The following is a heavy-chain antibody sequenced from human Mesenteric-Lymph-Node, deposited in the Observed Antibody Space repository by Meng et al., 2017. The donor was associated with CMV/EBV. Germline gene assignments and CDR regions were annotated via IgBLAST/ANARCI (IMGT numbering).Heavy chain of an antibody. CDR2: ISGSGDVT. CDR3: ARDITMVRGVIITGMDV. D-gene: IGHD3-10*01. Sequence: GGSLRLSCAASGFTFSSYAMSWVRQAPGKGLEWVSTISGSGDVTYYADSVKGRLTISGDNSKNTLYLQMNSLRVEDTAVYYCARDITMVRGVIITGMDVWGQGTTVTVSS. V-gene: IGHV3-23*01. CDR1: GFTFSSYA. J-gene: IGHJ6*02.